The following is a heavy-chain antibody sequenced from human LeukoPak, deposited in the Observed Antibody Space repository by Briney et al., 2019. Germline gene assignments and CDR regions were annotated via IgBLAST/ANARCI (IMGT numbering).Heavy chain of an antibody. CDR1: GFNFDNFA. CDR2: ISHDGRTK. V-gene: IGHV3-30*04. D-gene: IGHD5-24*01. J-gene: IGHJ4*02. Sequence: GGSLRLSCVVSGFNFDNFAMHWVSQPLGKGLEWVAVISHDGRTKYYADSMKGRITISRDNSKNTLFLQMNNLRSEDTAVYFCARPSPPGDGYNPPDHWGQGTLVTVSS. CDR3: ARPSPPGDGYNPPDH.